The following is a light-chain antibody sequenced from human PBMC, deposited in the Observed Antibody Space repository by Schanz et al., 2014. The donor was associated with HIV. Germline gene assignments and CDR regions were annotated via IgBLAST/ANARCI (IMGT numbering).Light chain of an antibody. CDR1: QRLSSSY. Sequence: EIVLTQSPGSLSLSPGGRATLSCGASQRLSSSYLAWYQQKRDQPPRLVIYATSTRAAGIPDRFSGTGSGTDFTLTINRMEPEDYAVYYCQQYGSPPWTFGQGTKVEVK. CDR3: QQYGSPPWT. J-gene: IGKJ1*01. CDR2: ATS. V-gene: IGKV3-20*01.